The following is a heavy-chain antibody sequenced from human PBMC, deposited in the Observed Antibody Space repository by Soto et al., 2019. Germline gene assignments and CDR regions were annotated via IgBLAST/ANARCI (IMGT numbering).Heavy chain of an antibody. Sequence: QITLKESGPTLVKPTQTLTLTSTFSGFSLSTSGVGVGWIRQPPGKALEWLALIYWDDDKRYSPSLKSRLTITKDTSKNQVVLTMTNMDPVDTATYYCAQKPGIAVAGTFPFDYWGQGTLVTVSS. J-gene: IGHJ4*02. D-gene: IGHD6-19*01. CDR3: AQKPGIAVAGTFPFDY. CDR2: IYWDDDK. CDR1: GFSLSTSGVG. V-gene: IGHV2-5*02.